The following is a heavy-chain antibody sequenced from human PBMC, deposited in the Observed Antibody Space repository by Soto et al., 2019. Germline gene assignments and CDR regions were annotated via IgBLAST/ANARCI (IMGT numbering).Heavy chain of an antibody. CDR2: INPSGGST. CDR3: ARARAAAGTPDAFDI. D-gene: IGHD6-13*01. CDR1: GYTFTSYY. Sequence: ASVKVSCKASGYTFTSYYMHWVRQAPGQGLEWMGIINPSGGSTSYAQKFQGRVTMTRDTSTSTVYMELSSLRSEDTAVYYCARARAAAGTPDAFDIWGQGTMVTVS. J-gene: IGHJ3*02. V-gene: IGHV1-46*03.